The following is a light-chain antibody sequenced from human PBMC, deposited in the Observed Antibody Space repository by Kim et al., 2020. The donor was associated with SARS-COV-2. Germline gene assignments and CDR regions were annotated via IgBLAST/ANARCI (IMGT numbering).Light chain of an antibody. CDR3: HQYGSSPRT. V-gene: IGKV3-20*01. Sequence: LSPGKRVTLSWRASQTLSNNYLAWYQKMPGQSPSRLFYGSSKRATDIPDRFSGSGSGSDFTLTIDRLEPEDFAVYYCHQYGSSPRTFGQVNKL. CDR2: GSS. CDR1: QTLSNNY. J-gene: IGKJ2*01.